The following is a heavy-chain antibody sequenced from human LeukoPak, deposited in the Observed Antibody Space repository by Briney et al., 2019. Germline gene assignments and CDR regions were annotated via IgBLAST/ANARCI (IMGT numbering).Heavy chain of an antibody. D-gene: IGHD3-3*01. CDR3: ARASGSGYYTDWFDP. Sequence: SQTLSLTCTVSGGSISSSDYYWSWIRQPPGKGLEWIGYIYHSGSTYYNPSLKSRVTISVDTSKNQFSLKLSSVTAADTAVYYCARASGSGYYTDWFDPWGQGTLVTVSS. CDR1: GGSISSSDYY. J-gene: IGHJ5*02. CDR2: IYHSGST. V-gene: IGHV4-30-4*01.